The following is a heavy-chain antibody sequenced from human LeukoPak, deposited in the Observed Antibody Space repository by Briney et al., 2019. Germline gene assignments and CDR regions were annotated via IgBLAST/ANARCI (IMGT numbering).Heavy chain of an antibody. D-gene: IGHD3-10*01. CDR2: ISGSGSGGST. Sequence: GGSLRLSCVVSGFTFSKYWMHWVRQAPGKGLVWVSRISGSGSGGSTYYADSVKGRFTISRDNAKNTLYLQMNSLRAEDTAVYYCARDPLRYYPDYWGQGTLVTVSS. CDR1: GFTFSKYW. J-gene: IGHJ4*02. V-gene: IGHV3-74*01. CDR3: ARDPLRYYPDY.